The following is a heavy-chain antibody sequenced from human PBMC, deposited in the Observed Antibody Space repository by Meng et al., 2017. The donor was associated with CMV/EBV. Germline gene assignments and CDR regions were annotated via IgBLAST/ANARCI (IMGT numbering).Heavy chain of an antibody. V-gene: IGHV3-21*01. Sequence: GGSLRLSCAASGFTFSSYNMNWVRQAPGKGLEWVSSISSSSSYIYYADSVKGRFTISRDNAKNSLYLQMNSLRAEDTAVYYCARTPGSYDAFDIWGQGTMVTVSS. J-gene: IGHJ3*02. CDR3: ARTPGSYDAFDI. CDR2: ISSSSSYI. CDR1: GFTFSSYN.